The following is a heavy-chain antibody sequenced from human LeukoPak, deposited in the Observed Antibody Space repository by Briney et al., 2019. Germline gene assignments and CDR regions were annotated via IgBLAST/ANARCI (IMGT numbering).Heavy chain of an antibody. CDR2: IKQDGSEK. Sequence: GGSLRLSCAASGFTFSGYWMSWVRQAPGKGLEWVANIKQDGSEKYYVDSVRGRFTISRDNAKNSLYLQMNSLRAEDTAVYYCARDIGGSYLDYYYMDVWGKGTTVTVSS. D-gene: IGHD1-26*01. V-gene: IGHV3-7*01. CDR1: GFTFSGYW. J-gene: IGHJ6*03. CDR3: ARDIGGSYLDYYYMDV.